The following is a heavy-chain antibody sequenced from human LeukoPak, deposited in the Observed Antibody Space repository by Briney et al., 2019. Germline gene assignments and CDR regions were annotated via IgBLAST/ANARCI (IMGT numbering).Heavy chain of an antibody. CDR1: GGSFSGYY. V-gene: IGHV4-34*01. CDR3: ARQSRITMIVVVIRSGYFDY. Sequence: SETLSLTCAVYGGSFSGYYWSWIRQPPGKGLEWIGEINHSGSTNYNPSLKSRVTISVDTSKNQFSLKLSSVTAADTAVYYCARQSRITMIVVVIRSGYFDYWGQGTLVTVSS. CDR2: INHSGST. J-gene: IGHJ4*02. D-gene: IGHD3-22*01.